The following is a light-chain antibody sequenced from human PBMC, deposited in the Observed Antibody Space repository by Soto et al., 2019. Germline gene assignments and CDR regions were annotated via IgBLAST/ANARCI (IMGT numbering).Light chain of an antibody. CDR3: QQRSNWPPIT. CDR2: DAS. Sequence: EIVLTPSLATLSLSPADRATLSCRASQSVKTFLVWYRQRPGQAPRLLIHDASDRAAGIPARFSGSGFGSDFALTISSLEPEDAAVYYCQQRSNWPPITFGQGTRLEIK. CDR1: QSVKTF. J-gene: IGKJ5*01. V-gene: IGKV3-11*01.